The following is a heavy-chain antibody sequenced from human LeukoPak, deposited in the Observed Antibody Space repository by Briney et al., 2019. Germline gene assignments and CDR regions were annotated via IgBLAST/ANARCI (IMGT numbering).Heavy chain of an antibody. Sequence: ASVKVSCKASGYTFTGYYMHWVRQAPGLGLEWMGWINPNSGDTNYAQKFQGRVTMSRDTSINTAYMDLSRLRSDDTPMYYCARGNRGLVGDTTLDYWGQGTLVTVSS. D-gene: IGHD1-26*01. V-gene: IGHV1-2*02. CDR2: INPNSGDT. CDR1: GYTFTGYY. J-gene: IGHJ4*02. CDR3: ARGNRGLVGDTTLDY.